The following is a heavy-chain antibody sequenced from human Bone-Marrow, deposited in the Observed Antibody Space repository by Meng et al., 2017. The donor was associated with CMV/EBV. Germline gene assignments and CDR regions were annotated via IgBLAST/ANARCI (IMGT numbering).Heavy chain of an antibody. CDR3: AKGARNGMDV. J-gene: IGHJ6*02. V-gene: IGHV3-30*02. CDR1: GFTFSSYG. D-gene: IGHD1-14*01. Sequence: GESLKISCAASGFTFSSYGMHWVRQAPGKGLEWVAFIRYDGSNKYYADSVKGRFTISRDNSKNTLYLQMNSLRAEDTAVYYCAKGARNGMDVWGQGTTVTVSS. CDR2: IRYDGSNK.